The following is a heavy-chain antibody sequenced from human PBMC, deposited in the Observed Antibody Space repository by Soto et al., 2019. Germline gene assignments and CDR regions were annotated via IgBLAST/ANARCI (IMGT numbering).Heavy chain of an antibody. CDR2: IIPMFGTA. J-gene: IGHJ5*02. Sequence: QVQLVQSGAVVKKPGSSVKVSCKASGGTFSRDAISWVRQAPGQGLEWMGGIIPMFGTAKYVQKFQGRLTITADESTTTAYMELRSLRSDDTAVYYCARGVVVVAASQLGWFDPWGQGTLVTVSS. CDR1: GGTFSRDA. D-gene: IGHD2-15*01. CDR3: ARGVVVVAASQLGWFDP. V-gene: IGHV1-69*01.